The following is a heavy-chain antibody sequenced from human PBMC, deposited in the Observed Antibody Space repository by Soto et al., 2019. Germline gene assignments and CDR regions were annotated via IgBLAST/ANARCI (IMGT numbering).Heavy chain of an antibody. V-gene: IGHV1-18*01. D-gene: IGHD6-13*01. CDR3: ARDFAASTVHYNYGMDV. Sequence: AASVKVSCKASGYTFTSYGISWVRQAPGQGLEWMGWIIAYNGNTNYAQKLQGRVTMTTDTSTSTAYMELRSLRSDDTAVYYCARDFAASTVHYNYGMDVWGQGTTVTVSS. CDR2: IIAYNGNT. J-gene: IGHJ6*02. CDR1: GYTFTSYG.